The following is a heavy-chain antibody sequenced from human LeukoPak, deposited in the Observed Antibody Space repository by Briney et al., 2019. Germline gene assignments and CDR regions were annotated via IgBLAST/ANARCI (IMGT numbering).Heavy chain of an antibody. V-gene: IGHV4-38-2*01. D-gene: IGHD6-13*01. J-gene: IGHJ4*02. CDR1: GYSISSGYY. CDR3: ATLIAAAGSGPFDY. Sequence: SETLSLTCAVSGYSISSGYYWGWIRQPPGKGLEWIGSIYHSVSTYYNPSLKSRVTISVDTSKNQFSLKLSSVTAADTAVYYCATLIAAAGSGPFDYWGQGTLVTVSS. CDR2: IYHSVST.